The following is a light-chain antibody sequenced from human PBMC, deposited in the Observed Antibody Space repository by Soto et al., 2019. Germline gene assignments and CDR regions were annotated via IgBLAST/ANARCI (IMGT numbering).Light chain of an antibody. Sequence: DIQMTQSPSSLSASVGDTVTITCQASQASSNYVNWYQQKPGQAPQVLIVDVSNVRTGVPSGFSGSGSATHFTFTIPSLQAEDIATYYCHQYEDLPLTFGGGTKVEI. V-gene: IGKV1-33*01. CDR2: DVS. CDR1: QASSNY. CDR3: HQYEDLPLT. J-gene: IGKJ4*01.